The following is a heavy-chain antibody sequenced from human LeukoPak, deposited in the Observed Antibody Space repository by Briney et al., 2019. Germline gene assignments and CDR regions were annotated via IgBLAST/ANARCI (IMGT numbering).Heavy chain of an antibody. D-gene: IGHD1-26*01. CDR1: GFTFSSYA. Sequence: PRRSLRLSCAASGFTFSSYALHWVRQAPGQGLEWVSVISFDGSKKFHVDSVKGRFTISRDNSKNTLYLQMNSLRAEDTAVYFCARDKAGDSGIYYGFDNWVQGTLVTVSS. CDR3: ARDKAGDSGIYYGFDN. J-gene: IGHJ4*01. V-gene: IGHV3-30-3*01. CDR2: ISFDGSKK.